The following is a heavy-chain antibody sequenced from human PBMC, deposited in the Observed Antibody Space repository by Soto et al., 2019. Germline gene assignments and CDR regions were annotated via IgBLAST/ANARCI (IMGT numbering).Heavy chain of an antibody. CDR2: INPSGGST. D-gene: IGHD2-2*01. CDR3: APDQESTSSLEDHFGY. Sequence: ASVKVSCKASGYTFTSCYMHWVRQAPGQGLEWMGIINPSGGSTSYAQKFQGRVTMTRDTSTSTVYMELSSMRSEDTAVYYCAPDQESTSSLEDHFGYSGQGTLVIFSS. J-gene: IGHJ4*02. V-gene: IGHV1-46*01. CDR1: GYTFTSCY.